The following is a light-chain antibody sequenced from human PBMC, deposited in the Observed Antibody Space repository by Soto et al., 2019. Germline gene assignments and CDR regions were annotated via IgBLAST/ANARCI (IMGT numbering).Light chain of an antibody. CDR3: MQPLQSWT. CDR2: LGS. V-gene: IGKV2-28*01. CDR1: QSLLHSNAYNY. Sequence: VMTQSPLSLPVTPGEPGSISCRTSQSLLHSNAYNYLDWYLQKPGQSPQLLIYLGSNRASGVPDRFSGSGSGTDFTLKISRVEAEDVGVYYCMQPLQSWTFGQGTKV. J-gene: IGKJ1*01.